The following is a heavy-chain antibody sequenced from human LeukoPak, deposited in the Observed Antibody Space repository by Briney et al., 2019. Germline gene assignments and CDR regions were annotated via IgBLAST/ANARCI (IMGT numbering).Heavy chain of an antibody. CDR3: ARAEDYGDYREYYFDY. D-gene: IGHD4-17*01. CDR2: IYTSGST. V-gene: IGHV4-61*02. J-gene: IGHJ4*02. Sequence: SETLSLTCTVSGGSISSGSYYWSWIRQPAGKGLEWIGRIYTSGSTNYNPSLKSRVTISVDTSKNQFSLKLSSVTAADTAVYYCARAEDYGDYREYYFDYWGQGTLVTVSS. CDR1: GGSISSGSYY.